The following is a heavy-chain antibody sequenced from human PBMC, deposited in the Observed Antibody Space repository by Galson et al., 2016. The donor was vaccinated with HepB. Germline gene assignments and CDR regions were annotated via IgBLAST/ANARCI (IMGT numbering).Heavy chain of an antibody. CDR1: GFTFRKYW. J-gene: IGHJ6*02. CDR2: ITPDGGET. Sequence: SLRLSCAASGFTFRKYWMHWVRQVPGKGLVWVSRITPDGGETTYADSVKGRFTISRDNSKNTLYLQMNSLRAGDTAVYYCARDGSLGPTVTTGGHGMDVWGQGTTVPVSS. CDR3: ARDGSLGPTVTTGGHGMDV. V-gene: IGHV3-74*03. D-gene: IGHD4-17*01.